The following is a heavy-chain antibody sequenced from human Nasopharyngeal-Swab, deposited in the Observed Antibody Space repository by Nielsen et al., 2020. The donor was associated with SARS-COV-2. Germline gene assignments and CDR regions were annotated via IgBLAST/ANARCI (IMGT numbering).Heavy chain of an antibody. CDR2: IGGGGSPI. CDR1: GFTFSNYE. V-gene: IGHV3-48*03. J-gene: IGHJ6*02. D-gene: IGHD2-8*01. Sequence: GGSLRLSCAASGFTFSNYEMNWVRQAPGKGLEWVSYIGGGGSPIYYADSVKGRFTISRDNSRKTLDLQMTSLRVEDTAVYYCAKGAYFMLITDVRGQGTTVTVSS. CDR3: AKGAYFMLITDV.